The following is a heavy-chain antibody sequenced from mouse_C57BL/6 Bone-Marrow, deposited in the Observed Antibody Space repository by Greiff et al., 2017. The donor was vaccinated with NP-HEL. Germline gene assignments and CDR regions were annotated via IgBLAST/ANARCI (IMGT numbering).Heavy chain of an antibody. CDR3: AITMITTPYYAMDY. CDR2: ICGDGST. J-gene: IGHJ4*01. V-gene: IGHV2-3*01. D-gene: IGHD2-4*01. Sequence: QVQLQQSGPGLVAPSQSLSITCTTSGFSFTSYGVSWVRQPPGKGLEWLGVICGDGSTNYHSALISRLSISKDNSKSQVFLKLNSLHTDDTATYYCAITMITTPYYAMDYWGQGTSVTVSS. CDR1: GFSFTSYG.